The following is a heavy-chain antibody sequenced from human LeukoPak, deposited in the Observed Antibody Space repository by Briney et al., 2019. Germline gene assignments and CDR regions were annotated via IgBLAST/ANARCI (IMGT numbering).Heavy chain of an antibody. CDR1: GFTFSSYE. V-gene: IGHV3-48*03. D-gene: IGHD3-22*01. J-gene: IGHJ4*02. Sequence: GGSLRLSCAASGFTFSSYEMNWVRQAPGKGLEWVSYISNSGSTIYYADSVKGRFTISRDNAKNSLYLQMNSLRAEDAAVYYCVRDFHVRLYDTGGYSYWGQGTLVTVSS. CDR3: VRDFHVRLYDTGGYSY. CDR2: ISNSGSTI.